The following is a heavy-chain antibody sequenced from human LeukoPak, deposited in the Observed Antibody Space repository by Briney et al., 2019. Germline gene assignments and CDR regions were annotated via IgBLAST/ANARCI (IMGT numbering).Heavy chain of an antibody. CDR3: ARAANADTAMVRGDYFDY. CDR2: IYYSGST. V-gene: IGHV4-59*12. D-gene: IGHD5-18*01. Sequence: SETLSLTCTVSGGSISSYYWSWIRQPPGKGLEWIGYIYYSGSTYYNPSLKSRVTISVDTSKNQFSLKLSSVTAADTAVYYCARAANADTAMVRGDYFDYWGQGTLVTVSS. CDR1: GGSISSYY. J-gene: IGHJ4*02.